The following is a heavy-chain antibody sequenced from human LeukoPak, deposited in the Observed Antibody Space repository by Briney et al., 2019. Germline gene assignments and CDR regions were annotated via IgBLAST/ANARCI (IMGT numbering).Heavy chain of an antibody. D-gene: IGHD3-9*01. CDR3: ARDYYDILTGYYPYGMDV. CDR2: IYHSGDT. V-gene: IGHV4-39*07. CDR1: GGSVTTSYY. Sequence: PSETLSLTCTVSGGSVTTSYYWGWIRQPPGKRLEWIGSIYHSGDTYYNPSLNSRATISVDTSKNQFSLKLSSVTAADTAVYYCARDYYDILTGYYPYGMDVWGQGTTVTVSS. J-gene: IGHJ6*02.